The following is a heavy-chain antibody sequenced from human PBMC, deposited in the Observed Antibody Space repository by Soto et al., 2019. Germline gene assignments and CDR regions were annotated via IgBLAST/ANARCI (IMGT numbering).Heavy chain of an antibody. V-gene: IGHV3-30-3*01. CDR1: GFTFASYA. D-gene: IGHD3-3*01. Sequence: QVQLVESGGGVVQPGKSLRLSCAASGFTFASYAMHWVRQAPGEGLEWVALISYDGGKKYYADSVKGRFTISRDNSENTLSLQMNSLRAEDTAVYYCARPKGISIFGVDAIYYYGMDVWGQGTTVTVSS. CDR2: ISYDGGKK. CDR3: ARPKGISIFGVDAIYYYGMDV. J-gene: IGHJ6*02.